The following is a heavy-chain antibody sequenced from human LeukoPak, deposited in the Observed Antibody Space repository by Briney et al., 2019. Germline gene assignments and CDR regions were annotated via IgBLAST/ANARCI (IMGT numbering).Heavy chain of an antibody. Sequence: GRSLRLSSAAPGFTFSNYGMHWVRQAPGKGLEWVAVMWYDGSNTYYTDSVKGRFTISRDNSKNTLYLQMTSLRAEDTALYYSARAGSAMADTFDSWGQGSLVSVPS. CDR2: MWYDGSNT. V-gene: IGHV3-33*01. CDR3: ARAGSAMADTFDS. J-gene: IGHJ4*02. CDR1: GFTFSNYG. D-gene: IGHD6-19*01.